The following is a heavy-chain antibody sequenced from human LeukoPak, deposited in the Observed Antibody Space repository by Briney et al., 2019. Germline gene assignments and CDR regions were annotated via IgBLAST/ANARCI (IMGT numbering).Heavy chain of an antibody. D-gene: IGHD3-16*02. CDR1: GFTFSSYA. V-gene: IGHV3-23*01. J-gene: IGHJ4*02. CDR3: AGGYYDYVWGSYRIAPIDY. CDR2: ISGSGGST. Sequence: PGGSLRLSCAASGFTFSSYAMSWVRQAPGKGLEWVSAISGSGGSTYYADSVKGRFTISRDNSKNTLYLQMNSLRAEDTAVYYCAGGYYDYVWGSYRIAPIDYWGQGTLVTVSS.